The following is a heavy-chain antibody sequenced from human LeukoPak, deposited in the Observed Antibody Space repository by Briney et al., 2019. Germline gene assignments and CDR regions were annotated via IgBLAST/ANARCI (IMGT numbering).Heavy chain of an antibody. Sequence: QPGGSLRLSCAASGFTFSGYSMNWVRQAPGKGLEWVSYISSTSSTIYYAASLKGRFTISRDNAKTSLYLQMNSLRDEDTAVYYCARAASGNTFGYYYWGQGTLVTVSS. D-gene: IGHD2-2*03. J-gene: IGHJ4*02. CDR1: GFTFSGYS. CDR3: ARAASGNTFGYYY. V-gene: IGHV3-48*02. CDR2: ISSTSSTI.